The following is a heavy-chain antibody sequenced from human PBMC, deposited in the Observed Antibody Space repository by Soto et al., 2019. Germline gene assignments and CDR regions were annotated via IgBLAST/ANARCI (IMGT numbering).Heavy chain of an antibody. D-gene: IGHD3-10*01. CDR3: ASLLEGIYYYYYGMDV. CDR1: GGTFSSYA. J-gene: IGHJ6*02. CDR2: IIPIFGTA. V-gene: IGHV1-69*13. Sequence: GASVKVSCKASGGTFSSYAISWVRQAPGQGLELMGGIIPIFGTANYAQKFQGRVTITADESTSTAYMELSSLRSEDTAVYYCASLLEGIYYYYYGMDVWGQGTTVTVYS.